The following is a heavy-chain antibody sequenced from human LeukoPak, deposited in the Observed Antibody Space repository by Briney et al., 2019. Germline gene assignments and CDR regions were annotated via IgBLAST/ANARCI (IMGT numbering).Heavy chain of an antibody. D-gene: IGHD6-13*01. CDR1: GFTFSNAW. V-gene: IGHV3-15*01. Sequence: GGSLRLSCAASGFTFSNAWMTWVRQALGKGPEWLGRIRGKADGETTDYAAPVKGRFTISRDDSKNILYLQMNSLTTEDTAVYYCILAAAGPAYWGQGALVTVSS. CDR3: ILAAAGPAY. J-gene: IGHJ4*02. CDR2: IRGKADGETT.